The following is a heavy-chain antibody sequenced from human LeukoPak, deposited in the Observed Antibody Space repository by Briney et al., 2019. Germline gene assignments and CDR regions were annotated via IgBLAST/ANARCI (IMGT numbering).Heavy chain of an antibody. CDR3: ARALYTSRSYLATFSPTNFDY. CDR2: INPNSGGT. Sequence: GASVKVSFKASGYTFTGYYMHWVRQAPGQGLEWMGWINPNSGGTNYAQKFQGRVTMTRDTSISTPYMELSWLRSDDTAVYYCARALYTSRSYLATFSPTNFDYWGQGTLVTVSS. J-gene: IGHJ4*02. V-gene: IGHV1-2*02. D-gene: IGHD6-13*01. CDR1: GYTFTGYY.